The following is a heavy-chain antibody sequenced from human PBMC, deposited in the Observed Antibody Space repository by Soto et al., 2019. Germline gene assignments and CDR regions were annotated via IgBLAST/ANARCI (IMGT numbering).Heavy chain of an antibody. J-gene: IGHJ6*03. Sequence: QVQLVESGGGLVKPGGSLRLSCTASGFTFSDYYMSWIRQAPGKGLEWVSYISSSGSTIYYADSVKGRFTISRDNAKNSLYLQMNSLRAEDTAVYYCARLTVTDPNYYYYYYMDVWGKGTTVTVSS. D-gene: IGHD4-17*01. V-gene: IGHV3-11*01. CDR3: ARLTVTDPNYYYYYYMDV. CDR2: ISSSGSTI. CDR1: GFTFSDYY.